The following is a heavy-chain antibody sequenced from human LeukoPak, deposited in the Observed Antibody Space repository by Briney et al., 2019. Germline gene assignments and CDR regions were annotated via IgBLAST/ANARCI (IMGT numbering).Heavy chain of an antibody. CDR1: GYSISSGYY. V-gene: IGHV4-38-2*02. CDR3: ARVFQLWYDSSVIYYFDY. J-gene: IGHJ4*02. Sequence: SETLSLTCTVSGYSISSGYYWGWIRQPPGKGLEWIGSSYHSGSTYYNPSLKSRVTISVDTSKNQFSLKLSSVTAADTAVYYCARVFQLWYDSSVIYYFDYWGQGTLVTISS. CDR2: SYHSGST. D-gene: IGHD3-22*01.